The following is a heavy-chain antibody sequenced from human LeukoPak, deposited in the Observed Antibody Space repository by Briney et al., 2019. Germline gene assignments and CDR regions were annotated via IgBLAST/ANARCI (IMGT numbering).Heavy chain of an antibody. V-gene: IGHV3-74*01. D-gene: IGHD2-15*01. J-gene: IGHJ4*02. CDR3: ARDRIGKYSIDY. CDR1: GFTFNSYW. CDR2: INSDGSST. Sequence: GGSLRLSCAASGFTFNSYWMHWVRQPPGKGLVWVSRINSDGSSTTYADSVKGRFTISRDNSKNTLYLQMNSLRVEDTAVYYCARDRIGKYSIDYWGQGTLVTVSS.